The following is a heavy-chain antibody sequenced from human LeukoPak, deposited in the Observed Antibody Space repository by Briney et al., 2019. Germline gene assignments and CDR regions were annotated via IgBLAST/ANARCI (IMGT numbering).Heavy chain of an antibody. V-gene: IGHV3-23*01. D-gene: IGHD5-18*01. CDR2: GSGGST. J-gene: IGHJ4*02. Sequence: GSGGSTYYADSVKGRFTISRDNSKNTLYLQMNSLRAEDTAVYYCAKDLGPVDTAMVFDYWGQGTLVTVSS. CDR3: AKDLGPVDTAMVFDY.